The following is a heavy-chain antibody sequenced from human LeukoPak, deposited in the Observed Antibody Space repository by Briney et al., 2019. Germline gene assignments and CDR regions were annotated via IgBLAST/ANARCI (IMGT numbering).Heavy chain of an antibody. V-gene: IGHV4-34*01. CDR3: AATTIAARPLGSGPIDY. J-gene: IGHJ4*02. Sequence: SESLSLTCAVYGRSFSGYYWSWVRQPPGKGLEWIGEINHSGSNNYNTSLKSRVTISVDTSKNQFSLKLSSVTAADTAVYYRAATTIAARPLGSGPIDYWGQETRVTVSS. CDR2: INHSGSN. D-gene: IGHD6-25*01. CDR1: GRSFSGYY.